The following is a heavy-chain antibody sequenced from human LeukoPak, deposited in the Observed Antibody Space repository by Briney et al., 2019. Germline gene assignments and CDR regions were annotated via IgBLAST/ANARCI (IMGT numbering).Heavy chain of an antibody. D-gene: IGHD6-6*01. V-gene: IGHV3-30-3*01. CDR1: GFTFSSYA. Sequence: PGGSLRLSCAASGFTFSSYAMHWVRQAPGKGLEWVAVISYDGSNKYYADSVKGRFTISRDNSKNTLYLQMNSLRAEDTAVYYCARAEGSSPPLDYWGQGTLVTVSS. CDR2: ISYDGSNK. J-gene: IGHJ4*02. CDR3: ARAEGSSPPLDY.